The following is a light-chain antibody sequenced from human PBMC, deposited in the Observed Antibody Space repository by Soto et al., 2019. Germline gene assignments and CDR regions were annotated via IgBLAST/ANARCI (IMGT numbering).Light chain of an antibody. CDR3: QQYGSSPFT. V-gene: IGKV3-20*01. CDR2: GAS. Sequence: EIVLTQSPGTLSLSPGERATLSCRASQSVSSSYLAWYQQKPGQAPRLLITGASSRATGIPDRFSGSGSGTDFTLTITRLEPEDFAVYYCQQYGSSPFTFGPGTKVDIK. CDR1: QSVSSSY. J-gene: IGKJ3*01.